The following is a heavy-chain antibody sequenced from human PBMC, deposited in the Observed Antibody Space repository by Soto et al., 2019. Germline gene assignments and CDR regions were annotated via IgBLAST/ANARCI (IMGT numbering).Heavy chain of an antibody. CDR2: IYYSGST. CDR1: GGAISSGGYY. CDR3: ARYDNSGSHGFDI. D-gene: IGHD3-22*01. J-gene: IGHJ3*02. V-gene: IGHV4-31*03. Sequence: QVQLQESGPGLVTPSQTLSLTCTVSGGAISSGGYYWSWISQHPGKGLEWIGYIYYSGSTYYIPSLKIRVTISVDTSKTQFSLKLSSVTAADTAVYYCARYDNSGSHGFDIGGQGTMVTFSS.